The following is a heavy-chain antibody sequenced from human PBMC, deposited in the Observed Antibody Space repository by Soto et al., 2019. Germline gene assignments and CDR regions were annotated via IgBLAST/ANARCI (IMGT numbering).Heavy chain of an antibody. Sequence: SETLSLTCSVSGGYISSGGNYWSWIRQHPGKGLEWIGFIYYTGHTKYNAALKSRVSISGDMSENQFPLTLTSVTAADTAVYYCAREDINASFFDSWGPGILIT. CDR3: AREDINASFFDS. J-gene: IGHJ4*02. CDR2: IYYTGHT. V-gene: IGHV4-31*03. CDR1: GGYISSGGNY. D-gene: IGHD2-8*01.